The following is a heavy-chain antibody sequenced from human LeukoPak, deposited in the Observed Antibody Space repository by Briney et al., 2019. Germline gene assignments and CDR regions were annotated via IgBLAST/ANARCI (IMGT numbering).Heavy chain of an antibody. CDR1: GFTFRSYG. CDR3: AKVGPHFSSGWIDY. J-gene: IGHJ4*02. CDR2: IQNDGSNE. Sequence: PGGSLRLSCAASGFTFRSYGMHWVRQAPGKGLEWVAHIQNDGSNEQYADSVKGRFSISRDNSKNTLYLQMNSLRAEDTAVYYCAKVGPHFSSGWIDYWGQGTLVTVSS. V-gene: IGHV3-30*02. D-gene: IGHD6-19*01.